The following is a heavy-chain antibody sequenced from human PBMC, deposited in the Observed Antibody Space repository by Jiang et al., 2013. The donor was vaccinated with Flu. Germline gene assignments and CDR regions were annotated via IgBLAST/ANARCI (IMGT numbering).Heavy chain of an antibody. D-gene: IGHD4-23*01. J-gene: IGHJ2*01. CDR1: GFTFSSYG. CDR2: ISYDGSNK. Sequence: ASGFTFSSYGMHWVRQAPGKGLEWVAVISYDGSNKYYADSVKGRFTISRDNSKNTLYLQMNSLRAEDTAVYYCAKALRWPWYFDLWGRGTLVTVSS. CDR3: AKALRWPWYFDL. V-gene: IGHV3-30*18.